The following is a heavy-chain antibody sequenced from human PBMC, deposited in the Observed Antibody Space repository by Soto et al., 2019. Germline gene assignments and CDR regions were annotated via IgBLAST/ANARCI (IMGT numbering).Heavy chain of an antibody. J-gene: IGHJ5*02. Sequence: SETLSLTCTVSGGSISSSSYYWGWIRQPPGKGLEWIGSIYYSGSTYYNPSLKSRVTISVDTSKNQFSLKLSSVTAADTAVYYCARHPMTYIVLVTNWFDPWGQGTLVTVSS. CDR3: ARHPMTYIVLVTNWFDP. CDR1: GGSISSSSYY. CDR2: IYYSGST. D-gene: IGHD2-2*01. V-gene: IGHV4-39*01.